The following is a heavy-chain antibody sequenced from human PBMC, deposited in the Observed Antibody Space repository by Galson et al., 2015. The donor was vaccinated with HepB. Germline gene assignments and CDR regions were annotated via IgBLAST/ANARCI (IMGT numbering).Heavy chain of an antibody. CDR3: ARGESHFGELYDY. D-gene: IGHD3-10*01. CDR1: GYTFTSYY. V-gene: IGHV1-46*01. Sequence: SVKVSCKASGYTFTSYYVHWVRQAPGQGLEWMGIINPSGGSTSYAQNFQGRVTMTRDTSTSTVYMELSSLRSEDTAVYYCARGESHFGELYDYWGPGTLVTVSS. CDR2: INPSGGST. J-gene: IGHJ4*02.